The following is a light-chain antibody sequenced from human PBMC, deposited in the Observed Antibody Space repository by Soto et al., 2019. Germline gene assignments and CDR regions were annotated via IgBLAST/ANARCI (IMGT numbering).Light chain of an antibody. CDR3: QQYHLWPNT. CDR2: ETS. V-gene: IGKV3-15*01. Sequence: EIVMTQSPDTVSVSPGEGAELSCRASRSVGSRVAWYQQKFGQPPRLLIYETSTRANGIPDRFSGSGSGTEFTLIISSLQPEDFAVYYCQQYHLWPNTFGQGTKVDIK. J-gene: IGKJ1*01. CDR1: RSVGSR.